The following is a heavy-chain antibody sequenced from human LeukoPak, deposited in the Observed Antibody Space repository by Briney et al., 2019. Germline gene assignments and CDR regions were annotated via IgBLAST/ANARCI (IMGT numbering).Heavy chain of an antibody. D-gene: IGHD6-13*01. V-gene: IGHV3-53*01. J-gene: IGHJ5*02. CDR1: GFTVSNHY. CDR3: ARDGAAAATGTWA. Sequence: QPGGSLRLSCAASGFTVSNHYMNWVRQAPGKGLEWVSLIYSGGSTYYADSVKGRFTISRDNSKNTLYLQMNSLRAEDTAVYYCARDGAAAATGTWAWGQRTLVTVSS. CDR2: IYSGGST.